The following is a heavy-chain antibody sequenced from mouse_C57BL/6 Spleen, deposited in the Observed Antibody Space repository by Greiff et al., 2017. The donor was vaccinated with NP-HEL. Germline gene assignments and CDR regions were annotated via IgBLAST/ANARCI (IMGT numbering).Heavy chain of an antibody. D-gene: IGHD3-2*02. Sequence: VQLQQSGPELVKPGASVKISCKASGYSFTDYNMNWVKQSNGKSLEWIGVINPNYGTTSYNQKFKGKATLTVDQSSSTAYMQLNSLTSEDSAVYYCATAQATGGYYAMDYWGQGTSVTVSS. CDR2: INPNYGTT. V-gene: IGHV1-39*01. J-gene: IGHJ4*01. CDR3: ATAQATGGYYAMDY. CDR1: GYSFTDYN.